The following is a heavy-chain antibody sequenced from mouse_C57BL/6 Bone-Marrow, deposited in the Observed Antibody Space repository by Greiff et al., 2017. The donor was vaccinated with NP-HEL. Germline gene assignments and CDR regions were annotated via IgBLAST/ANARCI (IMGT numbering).Heavy chain of an antibody. CDR3: ARQRRNYDARDY. CDR2: INRDGGST. CDR1: EYEFPSHD. V-gene: IGHV5-2*01. Sequence: EVQVVESGGGLVQPGESLKLSCESNEYEFPSHDMSWVRQTPEKRLELVAAINRDGGSTDYPDTMERRFIISPATSKKTLYLQRSSLRSEDTALDYCARQRRNYDARDYWGQGTSVTVSS. J-gene: IGHJ4*01.